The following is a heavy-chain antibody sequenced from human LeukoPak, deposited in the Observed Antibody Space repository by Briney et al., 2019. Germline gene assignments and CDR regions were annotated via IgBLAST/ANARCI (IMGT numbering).Heavy chain of an antibody. V-gene: IGHV1-2*02. CDR3: SKGVPSVFPGDC. CDR2: MNPNTGGT. J-gene: IGHJ4*02. CDR1: GFTFTDYY. Sequence: ASVTVSRKASGFTFTDYYMHWVRQALGQGLEWMGWMNPNTGGTNYPQKFQSRVTMTRDTSINTAYMELSRLRSDDTAVYYSSKGVPSVFPGDCWGQGPVDRVSS. D-gene: IGHD2-21*01.